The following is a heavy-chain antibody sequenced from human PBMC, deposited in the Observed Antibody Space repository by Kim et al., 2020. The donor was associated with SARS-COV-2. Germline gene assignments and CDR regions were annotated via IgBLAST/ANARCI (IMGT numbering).Heavy chain of an antibody. J-gene: IGHJ4*02. CDR1: GFRSSDYS. CDR2: ISSSSSTI. V-gene: IGHV3-48*01. CDR3: SRNLPVAGTFDF. D-gene: IGHD6-19*01. Sequence: GGSLRLSCVASGFRSSDYSMNWVRQAPGKGLEWLSYISSSSSTILYAASVKGRFTISRDNGGNSLYLQMKSLRAEDTAVYFFSRNLPVAGTFDFWGQGTL.